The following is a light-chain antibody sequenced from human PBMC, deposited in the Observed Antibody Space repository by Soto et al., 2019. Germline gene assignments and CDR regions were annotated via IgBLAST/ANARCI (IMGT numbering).Light chain of an antibody. J-gene: IGLJ2*01. V-gene: IGLV1-44*01. CDR2: SNN. CDR1: SSNIGINS. CDR3: AAWDDSLNVVL. Sequence: QSVLTQPPSASGTPGQRVTISCSGSSSNIGINSVNWYQHLPGTAPKLLIYSNNQRPSVVPGRFSGSKSGTSASLAITGVQSDDEADYYCAAWDDSLNVVLFGGGTKVTVL.